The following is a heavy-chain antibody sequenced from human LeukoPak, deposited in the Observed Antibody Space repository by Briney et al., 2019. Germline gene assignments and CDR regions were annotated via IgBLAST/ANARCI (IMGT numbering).Heavy chain of an antibody. Sequence: NPSETLSLTCAVYGGSFSGYYWSWIRQPPGKGLEWIGYIYYSGSTNYNPSLKSRVTISVDTSKNQFSLKLSSVTAADTAVYYCARGNYGDHSPFDPWGQGTLVTVSS. CDR1: GGSFSGYY. J-gene: IGHJ5*02. CDR2: IYYSGST. CDR3: ARGNYGDHSPFDP. V-gene: IGHV4-59*01. D-gene: IGHD4-17*01.